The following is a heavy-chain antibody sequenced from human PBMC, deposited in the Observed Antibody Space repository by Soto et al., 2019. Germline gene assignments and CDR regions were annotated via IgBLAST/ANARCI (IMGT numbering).Heavy chain of an antibody. Sequence: QVQLVQSGAEVKKPGSSVKVSCKASGGTFSSYPLSRVRQAPGQGLEWMGGIIPIFGTTKYAQKFQGRVTIIADESTTTAYMELSSLRSEDTAVYYCAMIDYSSGSDYWGPGTLVTVSS. J-gene: IGHJ4*02. CDR1: GGTFSSYP. CDR2: IIPIFGTT. V-gene: IGHV1-69*01. D-gene: IGHD6-19*01. CDR3: AMIDYSSGSDY.